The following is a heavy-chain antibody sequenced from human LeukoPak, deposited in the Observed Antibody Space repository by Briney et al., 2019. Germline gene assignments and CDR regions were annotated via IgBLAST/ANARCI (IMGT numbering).Heavy chain of an antibody. V-gene: IGHV3-66*01. D-gene: IGHD6-19*01. CDR3: AAYSSLDY. Sequence: GGSLRLSCAASGFTVSNNYMSWVRQAPGKGLEWVSLIYSGGSTYYADSVTGRFTISRDNSKNTLYLQMNSLRAEDTAVYYCAAYSSLDYWGQGALVTVSS. CDR2: IYSGGST. CDR1: GFTVSNNY. J-gene: IGHJ4*02.